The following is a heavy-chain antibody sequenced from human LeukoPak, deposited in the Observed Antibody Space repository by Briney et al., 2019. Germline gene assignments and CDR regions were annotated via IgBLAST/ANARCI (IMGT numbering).Heavy chain of an antibody. J-gene: IGHJ4*02. CDR3: AKVQGMVRGPFDY. V-gene: IGHV3-23*01. Sequence: ESGGSLRLSCAASGFTFSSYAMSWVRQAPGKGLEWVSAISGSGGSTYYADSVKGRFTISRDDSKNTLYLQMNSLRAEDTAVYYCAKVQGMVRGPFDYWGQGTLVTVSS. CDR2: ISGSGGST. D-gene: IGHD3-10*01. CDR1: GFTFSSYA.